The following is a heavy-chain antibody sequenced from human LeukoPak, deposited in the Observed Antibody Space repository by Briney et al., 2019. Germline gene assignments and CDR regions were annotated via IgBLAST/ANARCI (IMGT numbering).Heavy chain of an antibody. CDR2: IWYDGSNK. CDR1: GFMFRSYG. CDR3: ARGHVRGYSYGFGY. Sequence: GRSLRLSCAASGFMFRSYGMHWVRQAPGKGLEWVAVIWYDGSNKYYTDSVKGRFTIPRDNSNNTLYLQMNSLRVEDTAVYYCARGHVRGYSYGFGYWGQGSLVTVSS. D-gene: IGHD5-18*01. V-gene: IGHV3-33*08. J-gene: IGHJ4*02.